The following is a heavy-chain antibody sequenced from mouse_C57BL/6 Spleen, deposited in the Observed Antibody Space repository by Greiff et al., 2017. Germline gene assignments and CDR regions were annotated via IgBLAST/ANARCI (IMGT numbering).Heavy chain of an antibody. Sequence: VQLQQPGAELVRPGSSVKLSCKASGYTFTSYWMHWVKQRPIQGLEWIGNIDPSDSETHYNQKFKDKATLTVDTSSSTAYMQLSSLTSEDSAVXYCARWGDGGFAHCGQGSLVTVSA. J-gene: IGHJ3*01. V-gene: IGHV1-52*01. CDR1: GYTFTSYW. CDR3: ARWGDGGFAH. CDR2: IDPSDSET.